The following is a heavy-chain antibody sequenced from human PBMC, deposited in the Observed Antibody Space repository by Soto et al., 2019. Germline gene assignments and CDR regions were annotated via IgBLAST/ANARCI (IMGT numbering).Heavy chain of an antibody. CDR1: GGSISSGDYY. D-gene: IGHD3-9*01. CDR3: VRFWPPPYADALTDYTDVFDD. Sequence: SETLSLTCTVSGGSISSGDYYWSWIRQPPGKRLEWIGYIYYSGRTYYNPSRNSRVTISVDTSKNQFSLKLSSVTAADTAVYYCVRFWPPPYADALTDYTDVFDDCGKGTLV. J-gene: IGHJ4*02. V-gene: IGHV4-30-4*01. CDR2: IYYSGRT.